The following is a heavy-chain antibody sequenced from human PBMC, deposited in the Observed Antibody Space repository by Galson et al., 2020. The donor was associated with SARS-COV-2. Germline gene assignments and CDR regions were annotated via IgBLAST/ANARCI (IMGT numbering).Heavy chain of an antibody. CDR3: AKDHPYYYDSSGYYTSYFDY. V-gene: IGHV3-30*18. D-gene: IGHD3-22*01. CDR1: TFSSYG. J-gene: IGHJ4*02. Sequence: TFSSYGMHWVRQAPGKGLEWVAVISYDGSNKYYADSVKGRFTISRDNSKNTLYLQMNSLRAEDTAVYYCAKDHPYYYDSSGYYTSYFDYWGQGTLVTVSS. CDR2: ISYDGSNK.